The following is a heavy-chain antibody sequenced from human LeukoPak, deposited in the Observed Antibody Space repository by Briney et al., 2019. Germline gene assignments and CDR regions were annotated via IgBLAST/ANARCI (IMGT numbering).Heavy chain of an antibody. CDR2: IKYDGSAT. V-gene: IGHV3-74*01. CDR1: GFTFSNYW. D-gene: IGHD3-3*01. Sequence: GGSLRLSCAASGFTFSNYWMHWIRQVPGKGLVWVSHIKYDGSATNYADSVKGRFTISRDNVKNTLYLQMNSLRAEDTAVYYCVSGSLQSGYNFDYWGQGALVTVSS. CDR3: VSGSLQSGYNFDY. J-gene: IGHJ4*02.